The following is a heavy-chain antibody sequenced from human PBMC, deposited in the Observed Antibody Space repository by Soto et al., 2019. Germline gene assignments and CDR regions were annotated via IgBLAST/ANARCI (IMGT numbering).Heavy chain of an antibody. CDR2: MKKDGSQK. CDR3: ARDWFDA. CDR1: GFTFSNYW. Sequence: LSCVASGFTFSNYWMSWVRQAPGKGLEWVANMKKDGSQKYYVDSVKGRFTISRDNARNSLYLQMNSLRVEDTAVYYCARDWFDAWGQGTLVTVSS. J-gene: IGHJ5*02. V-gene: IGHV3-7*01.